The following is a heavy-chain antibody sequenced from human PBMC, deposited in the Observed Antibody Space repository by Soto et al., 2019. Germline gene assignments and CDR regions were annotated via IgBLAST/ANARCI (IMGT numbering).Heavy chain of an antibody. D-gene: IGHD1-1*01. CDR1: GFTVNSNF. CDR3: GGKWFEC. CDR2: IYSGGST. Sequence: QPGGSLRLSCAASGFTVNSNFMNWVRQAPGKGLEWVSVIYSGGSTYYADSVEGRFTISRDNSKNTLYLQMNSLRVEDTAGYYCGGKWFECWGQGTRVTVAS. V-gene: IGHV3-53*01. J-gene: IGHJ5*01.